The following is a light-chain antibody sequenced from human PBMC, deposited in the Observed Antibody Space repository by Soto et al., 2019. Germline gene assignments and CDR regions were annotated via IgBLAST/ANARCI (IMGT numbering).Light chain of an antibody. CDR3: QKYNSGPWT. J-gene: IGKJ1*01. CDR1: QGISNF. V-gene: IGKV1-27*01. CDR2: AAS. Sequence: DIQMTQSPSSLSASVGDRVTITCRASQGISNFLAWHQQKPGKVPKLLIYAASTLQSGVPSRFSGSGSGTDCTLTITSLQPEDVATYYCQKYNSGPWTFGQGTKVEIK.